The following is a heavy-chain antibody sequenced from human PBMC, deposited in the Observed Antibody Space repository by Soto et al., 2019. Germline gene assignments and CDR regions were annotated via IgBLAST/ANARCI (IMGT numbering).Heavy chain of an antibody. CDR3: ENGLVVGANYKYYDMEV. V-gene: IGHV3-23*01. CDR1: GVSGFTFSKYA. J-gene: IGHJ6*01. Sequence: LRLSCAVSGVSGFTFSKYAMSWVRQAPWKWLEWVSTIGGTGGFVTYYADSVKGRFTISIDNSKNTLYLQMDNLRAEDTAHYFCENGLVVGANYKYYDMEVWGRGTKVTGSS. D-gene: IGHD1-26*01. CDR2: IGGTGGFVT.